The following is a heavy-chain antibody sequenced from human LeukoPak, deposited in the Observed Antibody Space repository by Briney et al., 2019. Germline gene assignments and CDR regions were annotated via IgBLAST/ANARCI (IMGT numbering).Heavy chain of an antibody. CDR2: IYYSGST. CDR1: GGSIRNYY. V-gene: IGHV4-59*01. D-gene: IGHD1-1*01. Sequence: SETLSLTCTVSGGSIRNYYWSWIRQPPGKGLEWIGYIYYSGSTNYNPSLKSRVTISVDTSKNQFPLKLSSVTAADTAVYYCARRGKLWFDPWGQGTLVTVSS. J-gene: IGHJ5*02. CDR3: ARRGKLWFDP.